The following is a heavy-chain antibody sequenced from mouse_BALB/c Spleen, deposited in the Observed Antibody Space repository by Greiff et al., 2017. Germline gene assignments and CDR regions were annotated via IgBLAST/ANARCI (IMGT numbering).Heavy chain of an antibody. CDR3: TRAYDYDRNWYFDV. V-gene: IGHV5-6-4*01. CDR1: GFTFSSYT. Sequence: EVKLMESGGGLVKPGGSLKLSCAASGFTFSSYTMSWVRQTPEKRLEWVATISSGGSYTYYPDSVKGRFTISRDNAENTLYLQMSSLKSEDTAMYYCTRAYDYDRNWYFDVWGAGTTVTVSS. CDR2: ISSGGSYT. D-gene: IGHD2-4*01. J-gene: IGHJ1*01.